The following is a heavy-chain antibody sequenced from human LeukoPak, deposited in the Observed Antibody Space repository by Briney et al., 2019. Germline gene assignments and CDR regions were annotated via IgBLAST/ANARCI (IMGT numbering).Heavy chain of an antibody. Sequence: SQTLSLTCTVSGGSISSGDYYWSWIRPPPGKGLEWIGYIYYSGSTYYNPSLKSRVTISVDTSKNQFSLKLSSVTAADTAVYYCARAGYYYDSSGYYTLGYFDYWGQGTLATVSS. J-gene: IGHJ4*02. V-gene: IGHV4-30-4*01. CDR3: ARAGYYYDSSGYYTLGYFDY. D-gene: IGHD3-22*01. CDR2: IYYSGST. CDR1: GGSISSGDYY.